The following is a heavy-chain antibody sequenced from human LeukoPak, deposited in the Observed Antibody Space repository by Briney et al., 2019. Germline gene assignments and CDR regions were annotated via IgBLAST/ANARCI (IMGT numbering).Heavy chain of an antibody. J-gene: IGHJ4*02. CDR3: ARVRNSGFRYVDS. CDR2: ISAYNGNT. D-gene: IGHD5-12*01. CDR1: GYTFTSYY. V-gene: IGHV1-18*04. Sequence: GASVKVSCKASGYTFTSYYMHWVRQAPGQGLEWVGWISAYNGNTNYAQKLQGRVTMTTDTSTSTAYMDPRSLRSDDTAVYYCARVRNSGFRYVDSWGQGTLVTVSS.